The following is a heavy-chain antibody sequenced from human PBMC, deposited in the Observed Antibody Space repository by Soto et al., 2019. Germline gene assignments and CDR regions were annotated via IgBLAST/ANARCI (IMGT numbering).Heavy chain of an antibody. V-gene: IGHV3-30-3*01. J-gene: IGHJ4*02. CDR2: ISYEGSNK. CDR1: GFTFSSYS. Sequence: GALTLSCSASGFTFSSYSMHWVRQAPGTGLEWVAVISYEGSNKYYADSVKGRFTISRDNSKNTLYLQMNSLRTEDTAVYYCARGLGGMATVPFDYSGQGALATVPS. CDR3: ARGLGGMATVPFDY. D-gene: IGHD4-4*01.